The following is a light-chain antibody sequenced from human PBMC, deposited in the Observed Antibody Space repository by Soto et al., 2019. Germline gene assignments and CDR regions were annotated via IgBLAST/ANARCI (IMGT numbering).Light chain of an antibody. V-gene: IGKV2-30*02. CDR1: QSLVRSDGDTY. CDR3: MQGSHWPPWT. CDR2: RVS. J-gene: IGKJ1*01. Sequence: DVVLTQSPLSLPVTLGQPASISCRSSQSLVRSDGDTYLHWFQQRPGQSPRRLISRVSMRDSGVADRLSGSGSGTDFTLRISRVEAEDVGVYYCMQGSHWPPWTFGQGTKLEIK.